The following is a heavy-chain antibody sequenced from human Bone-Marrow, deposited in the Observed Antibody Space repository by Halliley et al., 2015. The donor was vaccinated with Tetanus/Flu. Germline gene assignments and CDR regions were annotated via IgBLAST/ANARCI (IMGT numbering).Heavy chain of an antibody. CDR2: VNHSGRT. V-gene: IGHV4-34*01. CDR3: ARTVKGVISVSHYFATDL. Sequence: LSCAVYGGSLSGYYWTWIRQPPGKGLEWIGEVNHSGRTNYNPSFRSRVSISLDMSKSQFSMKVTSVTAADTAVYYCARTVKGVISVSHYFATDLWGQGTTVTVSS. D-gene: IGHD3-10*01. J-gene: IGHJ6*02. CDR1: GGSLSGYY.